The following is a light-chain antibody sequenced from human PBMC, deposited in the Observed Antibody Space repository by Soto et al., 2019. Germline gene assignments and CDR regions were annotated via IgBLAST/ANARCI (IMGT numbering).Light chain of an antibody. Sequence: IQLTQSPSFLSAVVGDRVTITCRASQGINGYLAWYQQRPGKAPKLLISAASTLQSGVPSRFRGTGSGTDFTLTISSLQPEDFATYSCQQIDNYPRTFGQGTKVDTK. J-gene: IGKJ1*01. CDR3: QQIDNYPRT. V-gene: IGKV1-9*01. CDR1: QGINGY. CDR2: AAS.